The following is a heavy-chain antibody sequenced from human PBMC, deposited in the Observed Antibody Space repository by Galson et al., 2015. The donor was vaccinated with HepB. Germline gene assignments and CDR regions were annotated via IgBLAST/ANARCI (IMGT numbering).Heavy chain of an antibody. D-gene: IGHD3-10*01. J-gene: IGHJ2*01. V-gene: IGHV1-58*02. Sequence: SVKVSCKASGFTFSSSAMQWVRRARGQRLEWIGWIVVGSGNTNYAQKFQERVTITRDMSTSTAYMELSSLRSEDTAVYYCAADLGRITMVRGALDWYFDLWGRGTLVTVSS. CDR3: AADLGRITMVRGALDWYFDL. CDR1: GFTFSSSA. CDR2: IVVGSGNT.